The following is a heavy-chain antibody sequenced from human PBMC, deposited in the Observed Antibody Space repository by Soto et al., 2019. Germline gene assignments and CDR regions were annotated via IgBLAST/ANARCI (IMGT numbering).Heavy chain of an antibody. CDR2: VYSADGT. D-gene: IGHD4-17*01. V-gene: IGHV3-53*01. J-gene: IGHJ3*01. CDR3: ATGRLREHAFDV. CDR1: GFIVNGKKY. Sequence: DVQVVESGGGLIQPGGSLRLSCAASGFIVNGKKYLTWVRQAPGKGLEWLSAVYSADGTFYADSVKGRFTVSLDNVKNTVYLQMNSLRSEDTGVYYCATGRLREHAFDVWGPGTRVTVSA.